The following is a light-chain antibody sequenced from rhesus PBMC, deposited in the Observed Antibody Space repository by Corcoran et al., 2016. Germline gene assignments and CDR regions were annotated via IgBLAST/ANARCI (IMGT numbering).Light chain of an antibody. CDR3: QQTSNLSPLT. V-gene: IGKV3-24*04. Sequence: EIVVTQFPATLSLSPGERATLSCRASQTVGSHLVWYQQKPGQAPRLLIYDISRRATGIPDRLRGSGAGTDFTITISSLEPEDVGLYYGQQTSNLSPLTFGGGTKV. J-gene: IGKJ4*01. CDR1: QTVGSH. CDR2: DIS.